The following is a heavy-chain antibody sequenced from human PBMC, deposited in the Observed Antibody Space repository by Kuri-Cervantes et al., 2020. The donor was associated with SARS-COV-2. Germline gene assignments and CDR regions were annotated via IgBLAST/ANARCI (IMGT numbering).Heavy chain of an antibody. Sequence: SVKVSCKASGYTFTSYGISWVRQAPGQGLEWMGGSIPIFGTANYAQKFQGRITISTDESTSTAYMGLSSLRSEDTAVYYCARSYGSGSPMGSDAFDIWGQGTMVTVSS. J-gene: IGHJ3*02. CDR3: ARSYGSGSPMGSDAFDI. CDR2: SIPIFGTA. CDR1: GYTFTSYG. D-gene: IGHD3-10*01. V-gene: IGHV1-69*05.